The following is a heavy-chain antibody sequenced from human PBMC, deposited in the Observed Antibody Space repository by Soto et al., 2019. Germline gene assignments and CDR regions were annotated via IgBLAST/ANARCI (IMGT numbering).Heavy chain of an antibody. CDR3: ARRALHSYGYYAFDI. CDR2: IIPILGIA. Sequence: GASVKVSCKASGGTFSSYTISWVRQAPGQGLEWMGRIIPILGIANYAQKFQGRVTITADKSTSTAYMELSSLRSEDTAVYYCARRALHSYGYYAFDIWGQGTMVTVSS. CDR1: GGTFSSYT. V-gene: IGHV1-69*02. D-gene: IGHD5-18*01. J-gene: IGHJ3*02.